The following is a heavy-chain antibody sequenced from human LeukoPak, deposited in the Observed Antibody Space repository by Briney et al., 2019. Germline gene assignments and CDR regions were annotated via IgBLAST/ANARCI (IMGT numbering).Heavy chain of an antibody. Sequence: KPSETLSLTCTVSGGSISGYYWSWIRQPPGKGLEWIGNIYYSGSTNYNPSLKSRVTMSVDTSKNQFSLKLSSVTAADTAIYYCARGRSERSFDYWDQGTLVTVSS. CDR2: IYYSGST. CDR1: GGSISGYY. J-gene: IGHJ4*02. V-gene: IGHV4-59*01. CDR3: ARGRSERSFDY. D-gene: IGHD1-1*01.